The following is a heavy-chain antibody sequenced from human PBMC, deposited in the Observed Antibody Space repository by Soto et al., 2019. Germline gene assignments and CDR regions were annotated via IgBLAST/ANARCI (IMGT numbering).Heavy chain of an antibody. J-gene: IGHJ4*02. CDR2: ISWNSGSI. D-gene: IGHD5-12*01. CDR3: AKAYSGYDSLVDYFDY. V-gene: IGHV3-9*01. Sequence: EVQLVESGGGLVQPGRSLRLSCAASGFSFDDYAMHWVRQAPGKGLEWVSGISWNSGSIGYADSVKGRFTISRDNAKNSRYLQMNSVRADDTALYYYAKAYSGYDSLVDYFDYWGQGTRVTVSS. CDR1: GFSFDDYA.